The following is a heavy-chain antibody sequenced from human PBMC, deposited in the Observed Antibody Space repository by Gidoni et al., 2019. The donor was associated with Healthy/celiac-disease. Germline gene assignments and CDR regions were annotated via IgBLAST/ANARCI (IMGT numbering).Heavy chain of an antibody. CDR2: ISWNSGSI. CDR1: GFTFDDYA. V-gene: IGHV3-9*01. CDR3: AKDHSSGYLYYFDY. J-gene: IGHJ4*02. D-gene: IGHD3-22*01. Sequence: EVQLVESGGGLVQPGRSLRLSCAASGFTFDDYAMHWVRQAPGKGLEWVSGISWNSGSIGYADSVKGRFTISRDNAKNSLYLQMNSLRAEDTALYYCAKDHSSGYLYYFDYWGQGTLVTVSS.